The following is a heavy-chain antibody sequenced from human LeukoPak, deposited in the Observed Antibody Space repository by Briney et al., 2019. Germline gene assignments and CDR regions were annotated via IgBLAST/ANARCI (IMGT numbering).Heavy chain of an antibody. V-gene: IGHV3-30*02. CDR2: IRYDGSNK. Sequence: GGSLRLSCAASGFSFSSYGMHWVRQAPGKGLEWVTFIRYDGSNKYYADSVKGRFTISRDNSKNTLYLQMNSLRTEDTAVYYCARLPSTMIVVNDWGQGTLVTVSS. CDR3: ARLPSTMIVVND. J-gene: IGHJ4*02. D-gene: IGHD3-22*01. CDR1: GFSFSSYG.